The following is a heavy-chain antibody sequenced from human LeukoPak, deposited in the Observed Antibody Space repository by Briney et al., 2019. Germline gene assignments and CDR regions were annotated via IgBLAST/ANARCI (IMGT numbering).Heavy chain of an antibody. D-gene: IGHD1-26*01. CDR3: ARDPTYYLRYGYFDS. CDR2: INNVRSHI. J-gene: IGHJ4*02. V-gene: IGHV3-21*06. Sequence: PGGSLRLFCAASGFTFSSYAMSWVRQAPGKGLEWVSSINNVRSHIYYADSVRGRFTISRDNANNVLYLQMNSLRAEDTAVYYCARDPTYYLRYGYFDSWGQGTLVTVSS. CDR1: GFTFSSYA.